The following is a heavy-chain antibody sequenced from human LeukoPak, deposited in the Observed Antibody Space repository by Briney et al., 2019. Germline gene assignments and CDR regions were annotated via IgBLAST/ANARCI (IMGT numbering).Heavy chain of an antibody. CDR1: AGSISSSSYY. CDR2: IYYSGST. CDR3: ARHPVDTAMGPFDY. V-gene: IGHV4-39*01. Sequence: PSETLSLTCTVSAGSISSSSYYWGWIRQPPGKGLEWIGSIYYSGSTYYNPSLKSRVTISVDTSKNQFSLKLSSVTAADTAVYYCARHPVDTAMGPFDYWGQGTLVTVSS. J-gene: IGHJ4*02. D-gene: IGHD5-18*01.